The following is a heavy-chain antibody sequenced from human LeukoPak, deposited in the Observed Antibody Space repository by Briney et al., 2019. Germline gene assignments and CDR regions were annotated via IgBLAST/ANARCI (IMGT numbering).Heavy chain of an antibody. Sequence: QPGGSLRLSCAASGFTFSGSAMHWVRQASGKGLEWVGRIRSKANSYATAYAASVKGRFTISRDDSKNTAYLQMNSLKTEDTAVYYCTRLSVPSDYYDSSGYNHFDYWGQGTLVTVSS. CDR3: TRLSVPSDYYDSSGYNHFDY. J-gene: IGHJ4*02. CDR2: IRSKANSYAT. V-gene: IGHV3-73*01. CDR1: GFTFSGSA. D-gene: IGHD3-22*01.